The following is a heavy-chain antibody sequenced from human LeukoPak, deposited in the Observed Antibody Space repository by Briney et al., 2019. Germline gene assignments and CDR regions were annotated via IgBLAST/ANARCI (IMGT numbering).Heavy chain of an antibody. J-gene: IGHJ6*02. D-gene: IGHD5-24*01. V-gene: IGHV3-7*01. CDR3: ARVQGDGYNEYYYYYGMDV. Sequence: GGSLRLSCAASGFTFSSYWMSWVRQAPGKGVEWVANIKQDGSEKYYVDSVKGRFTISRDNAKNSLYPQMNSLRAEDTAVYYCARVQGDGYNEYYYYYGMDVWGQGTTVTVSS. CDR1: GFTFSSYW. CDR2: IKQDGSEK.